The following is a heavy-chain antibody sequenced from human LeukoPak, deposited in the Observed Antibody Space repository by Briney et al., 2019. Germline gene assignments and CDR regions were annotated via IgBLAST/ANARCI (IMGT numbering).Heavy chain of an antibody. CDR2: MNPNSGNT. Sequence: ASVKVSCKASGYTFTSYDINWVRQATGQGLEWMGWMNPNSGNTGFAQKFQGRVTITRDTSISTAYMELSSLRSEDTAVYFCARDLSGSQRGGYFDYWGQGTLVTVSS. J-gene: IGHJ4*02. CDR3: ARDLSGSQRGGYFDY. V-gene: IGHV1-8*03. CDR1: GYTFTSYD. D-gene: IGHD1-26*01.